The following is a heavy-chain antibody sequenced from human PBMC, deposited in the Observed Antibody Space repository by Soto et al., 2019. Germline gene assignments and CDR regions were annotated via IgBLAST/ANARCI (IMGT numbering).Heavy chain of an antibody. CDR1: GFTFSSHA. CDR3: ARDDEGGSDCDLGY. J-gene: IGHJ4*02. V-gene: IGHV3-30-3*01. D-gene: IGHD1-26*01. Sequence: QVQLVESGGGVVQHGRSLRLSCSVSGFTFSSHAMHWVRQAPGKGLEWVALISSDGSNKYYADSVKGRFTTSRDNYKNTMKRQMNSLRVEDTAVYYCARDDEGGSDCDLGYWGQGALATVSS. CDR2: ISSDGSNK.